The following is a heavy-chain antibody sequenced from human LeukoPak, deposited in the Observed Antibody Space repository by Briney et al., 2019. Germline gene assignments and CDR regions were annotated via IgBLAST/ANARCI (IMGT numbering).Heavy chain of an antibody. J-gene: IGHJ4*02. CDR3: ARGGSQMEVDY. Sequence: GGSLRLSCAASGFTFSSYDMRWVRQATGKGLEWVSAIGTAGDTYYPGSVKGRFTISRENAKNSLYLQMNSLRAGDTAVYYCARGGSQMEVDYWGQGTLVTVSS. CDR1: GFTFSSYD. D-gene: IGHD5-24*01. CDR2: IGTAGDT. V-gene: IGHV3-13*01.